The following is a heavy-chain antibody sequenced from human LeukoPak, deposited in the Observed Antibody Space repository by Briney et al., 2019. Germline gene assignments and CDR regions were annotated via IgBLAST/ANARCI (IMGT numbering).Heavy chain of an antibody. J-gene: IGHJ6*03. V-gene: IGHV4-4*02. Sequence: SETLSLTCAVSGGSISSSNWWSWVRQPPRKGLEWIGEIYHSGSTTYNPPLKSRVTISVDTSKNQFSLKLSSVTAADTAVYYCARLLRPGIAAASYYYYYYYYMDGWGKGTTVTICS. D-gene: IGHD6-13*01. CDR3: ARLLRPGIAAASYYYYYYYYMDG. CDR1: GGSISSSNW. CDR2: IYHSGST.